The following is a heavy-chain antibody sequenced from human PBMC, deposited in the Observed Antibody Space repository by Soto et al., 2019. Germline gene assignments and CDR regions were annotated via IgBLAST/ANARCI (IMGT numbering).Heavy chain of an antibody. CDR3: ARAYYDYIWGSYRYTHYFDY. V-gene: IGHV3-7*01. CDR2: IKQDGSEK. J-gene: IGHJ4*02. CDR1: GFTFSSYW. D-gene: IGHD3-16*02. Sequence: EVQLVESGGGLVQPGGSLRLSCAASGFTFSSYWMSWVRQAPGKGLEWVANIKQDGSEKYYVDSVKGRFTISRDNAKNSLYLQMNSLRAEDTAVYYCARAYYDYIWGSYRYTHYFDYWGQGTLVTVSS.